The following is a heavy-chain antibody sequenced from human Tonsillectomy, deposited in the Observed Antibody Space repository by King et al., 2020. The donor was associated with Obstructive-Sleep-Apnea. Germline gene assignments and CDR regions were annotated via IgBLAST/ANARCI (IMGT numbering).Heavy chain of an antibody. CDR3: AKGGEGRVS. V-gene: IGHV3-30*02. Sequence: VQLVESGGGVVQPGTSLRLSCAASGFTISNYDFHWVRQAPGKGLDWVSFIWWDGSAKYYADSVKGRFTISRDNSKTTVYLQMNSLRPEDTAVYYCAKGGEGRVSWGQGTLVTVSS. D-gene: IGHD3-10*01. J-gene: IGHJ5*02. CDR2: IWWDGSAK. CDR1: GFTISNYD.